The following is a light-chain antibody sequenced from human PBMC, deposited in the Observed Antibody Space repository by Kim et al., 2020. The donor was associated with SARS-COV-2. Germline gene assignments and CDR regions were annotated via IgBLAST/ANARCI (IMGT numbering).Light chain of an antibody. CDR3: QSYDTSLSVWV. CDR1: SSNIGAGYD. CDR2: VSS. J-gene: IGLJ3*02. Sequence: RVTISCSGSSSNIGAGYDVHWYQLLPGTAPKLLGYVSSNRPSGVPDRFSGSKSGTSASLSITGLQAEDGADYYCQSYDTSLSVWVFGGGTQLTVL. V-gene: IGLV1-40*01.